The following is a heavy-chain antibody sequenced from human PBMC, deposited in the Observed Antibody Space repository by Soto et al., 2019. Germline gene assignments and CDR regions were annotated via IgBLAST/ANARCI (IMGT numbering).Heavy chain of an antibody. V-gene: IGHV1-18*01. D-gene: IGHD2-2*01. CDR1: GYTFSNYG. J-gene: IGHJ5*02. CDR3: ARVVPGAEAWFGP. Sequence: ASVKVSFKTSGYTFSNYGITWVRQAPGQPLEWLGWVSLYSDGTNYAQKFQGRVSMTTDTSTTTAYMELRSLRSDDTAVYYCARVVPGAEAWFGPWGQGTLVTVSS. CDR2: VSLYSDGT.